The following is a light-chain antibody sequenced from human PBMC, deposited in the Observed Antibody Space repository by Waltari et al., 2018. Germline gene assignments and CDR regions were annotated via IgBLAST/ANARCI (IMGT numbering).Light chain of an antibody. V-gene: IGKV3-20*01. CDR1: QSVDLNY. J-gene: IGKJ4*01. CDR2: GTS. Sequence: EIVLTQSPGTLSLSPGERATLSCRASQSVDLNYLAWYQQKPGQAPRLLIYGTSSRATGIPDRFSGSVSGTDFTLTISRLEPEDFAVYHCQQYGKSPLTFGGGTKVEIK. CDR3: QQYGKSPLT.